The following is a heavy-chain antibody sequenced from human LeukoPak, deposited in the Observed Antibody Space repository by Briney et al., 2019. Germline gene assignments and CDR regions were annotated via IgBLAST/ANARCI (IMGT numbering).Heavy chain of an antibody. CDR1: GYTFTGYY. D-gene: IGHD3-22*01. CDR2: INPNSGGT. V-gene: IGHV1-2*02. CDR3: AREKGIVVVLDAFDI. Sequence: GASVKVSCKASGYTFTGYYMHWVRQAPGQGLEWMGWINPNSGGTNYAQKFQGRVTMTRDTSISTAYMELSRLRSDDTAVYYCAREKGIVVVLDAFDIWGQGTMVTVSS. J-gene: IGHJ3*02.